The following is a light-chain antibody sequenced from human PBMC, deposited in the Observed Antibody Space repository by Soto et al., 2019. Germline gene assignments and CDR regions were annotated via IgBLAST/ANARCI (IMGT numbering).Light chain of an antibody. CDR3: QQSYSTPRT. J-gene: IGKJ1*01. V-gene: IGKV1-39*01. Sequence: DIRVSKSPSSLSASVGDRVTITCRASQSISNYLNWYQQKPGKAPKLLIYAASSLQSGVPSRFSGSGSGTDFTLTISSLQPEDFATYYCQQSYSTPRTFGQGTKVDIK. CDR1: QSISNY. CDR2: AAS.